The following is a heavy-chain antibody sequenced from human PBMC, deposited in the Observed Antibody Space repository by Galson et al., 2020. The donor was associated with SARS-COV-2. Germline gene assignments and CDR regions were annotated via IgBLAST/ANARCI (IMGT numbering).Heavy chain of an antibody. CDR3: ARDRNCSGGSCSYFDY. Sequence: SQTPSLTCTVSGGSISSGGYYWSWIRQHPRKGLEWIGYLYYRGSTYYNPSLKSRVTISVDTSKNQFSLKLSSVTAADTAVYYCARDRNCSGGSCSYFDYWGQGTLVTVSS. V-gene: IGHV4-31*02. J-gene: IGHJ4*02. CDR2: LYYRGST. CDR1: GGSISSGGYY. D-gene: IGHD2-15*01.